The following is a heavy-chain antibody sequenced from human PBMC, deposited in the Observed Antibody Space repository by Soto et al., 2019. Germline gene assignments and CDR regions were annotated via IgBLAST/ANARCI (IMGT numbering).Heavy chain of an antibody. J-gene: IGHJ6*03. D-gene: IGHD5-18*01. V-gene: IGHV3-21*01. CDR1: GFTFSSYS. CDR2: ISSSSSYI. Sequence: EVQLVESGGGLVKPGGSLRLSCAASGFTFSSYSMNWVRQAPGKGLEWVSSISSSSSYIYDADSVKGRFTISRDNAKNSMYQQMNSLRAEDTAVYYCARDLIGSYGSNCYYMDVWGKVTTVTVSS. CDR3: ARDLIGSYGSNCYYMDV.